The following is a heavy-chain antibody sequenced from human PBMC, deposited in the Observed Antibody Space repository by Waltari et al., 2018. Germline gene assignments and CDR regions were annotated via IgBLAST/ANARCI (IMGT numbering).Heavy chain of an antibody. Sequence: QVQLQESGPGLMQPSETLSRTCTVSGGSISGSYWSWLRQPAGKELEWIGRIYTSGSTNYNPSLNNRVTMSIDTSKNQFSLKLTSVTAADTAVYYCARPIWRTSWKMGEFDPWGQGTLVTVSS. D-gene: IGHD3-16*01. CDR2: IYTSGST. V-gene: IGHV4-4*07. CDR1: GGSISGSY. CDR3: ARPIWRTSWKMGEFDP. J-gene: IGHJ5*02.